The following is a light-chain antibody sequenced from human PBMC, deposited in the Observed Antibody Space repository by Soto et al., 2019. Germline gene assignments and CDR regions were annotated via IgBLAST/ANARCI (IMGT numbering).Light chain of an antibody. CDR1: SSNIGNNY. CDR2: DSN. CDR3: GTWDSSLSAGV. J-gene: IGLJ2*01. Sequence: QSVLTQPPSVSAAPGQKVTISCSGSSSNIGNNYVSWYQQLPGTAPKLLIYDSNMRSSGIPDRFSGSKSGTSATLGITGLQTGDEADYYCGTWDSSLSAGVFGGGTKLTVL. V-gene: IGLV1-51*01.